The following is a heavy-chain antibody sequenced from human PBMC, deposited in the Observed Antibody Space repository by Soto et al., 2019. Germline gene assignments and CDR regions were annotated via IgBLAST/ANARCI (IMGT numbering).Heavy chain of an antibody. D-gene: IGHD3-22*01. Sequence: SETLSLTCAVYGGSFSGYYRSWIRQPPGKGLEWIGEINHSGGTYYNPSLKSRVTISVDTSKNQFSLELSSVTAADTAVYYCASIYDSSGYYYGNNWFDPWGQGTLVTVSS. J-gene: IGHJ5*02. CDR1: GGSFSGYY. CDR2: INHSGGT. V-gene: IGHV4-34*09. CDR3: ASIYDSSGYYYGNNWFDP.